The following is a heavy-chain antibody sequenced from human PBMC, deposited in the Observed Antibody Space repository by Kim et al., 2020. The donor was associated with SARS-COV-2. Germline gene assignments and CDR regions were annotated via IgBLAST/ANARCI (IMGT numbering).Heavy chain of an antibody. CDR1: GFTLSLYS. J-gene: IGHJ3*02. Sequence: GGSLRLSCATSGFTLSLYSMNWVRQAPGKGLEWVSHISDCSTNTKYGDSVKGRFTISRDNTKNSLYLQMNGLRVEDTAVYYCVRENYWAFDIWGQGTMVTVSS. V-gene: IGHV3-48*04. CDR2: ISDCSTNT. D-gene: IGHD1-7*01. CDR3: VRENYWAFDI.